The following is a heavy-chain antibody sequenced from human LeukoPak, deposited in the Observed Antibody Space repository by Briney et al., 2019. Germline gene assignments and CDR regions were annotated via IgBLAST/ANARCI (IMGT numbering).Heavy chain of an antibody. CDR2: IYHSGST. CDR3: ARRGFGMATLKSWYFDL. V-gene: IGHV4-4*02. J-gene: IGHJ2*01. D-gene: IGHD5-24*01. CDR1: GGSISSSNW. Sequence: SGTLSLTCAVSGGSISSSNWWSWVRQPPGKGLEWIGEIYHSGSTNYNPSLKSRVTISVDKSKNQFSLKLTSVTAADTAVYYCARRGFGMATLKSWYFDLWGRGTLVTVSS.